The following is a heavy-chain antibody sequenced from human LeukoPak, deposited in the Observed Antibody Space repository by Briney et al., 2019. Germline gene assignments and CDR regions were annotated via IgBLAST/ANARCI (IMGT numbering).Heavy chain of an antibody. CDR1: GYSFTSYW. CDR2: IYPGDSDT. Sequence: GESLKISCKGSGYSFTSYWIGWVRQMPGKGLEWVGIIYPGDSDTRYSPSFQGQITISADKSISTAYLQWSSLKASDTAMYYCARLHGSGSYYNFRHFDYWGQGTLVTVSS. D-gene: IGHD3-10*01. J-gene: IGHJ4*02. V-gene: IGHV5-51*01. CDR3: ARLHGSGSYYNFRHFDY.